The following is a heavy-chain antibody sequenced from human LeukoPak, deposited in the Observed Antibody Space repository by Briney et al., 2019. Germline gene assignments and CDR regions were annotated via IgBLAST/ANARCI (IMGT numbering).Heavy chain of an antibody. CDR2: IYTSGST. D-gene: IGHD6-13*01. Sequence: PSETLSLTCTVSGGSISSYYWSWIRQPAGKGLERIGRIYTSGSTNYNPSLKSRVTMSVDTSKNQFSLKLSSVTAADTAVYYCTRDLYSSSWFDPWGQGTLVTVSS. V-gene: IGHV4-4*07. CDR1: GGSISSYY. CDR3: TRDLYSSSWFDP. J-gene: IGHJ5*02.